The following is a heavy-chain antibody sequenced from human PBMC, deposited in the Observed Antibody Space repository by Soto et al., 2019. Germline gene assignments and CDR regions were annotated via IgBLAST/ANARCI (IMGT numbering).Heavy chain of an antibody. Sequence: QVQLQQWGAGLLKPSETLSLTCAVYGGSFSGYYWSWIRQPPGKGLEWIGEINHSGSTNYNTSLMSRVTISVDTSKNQFSLKLSSVTAADTAVYYCAARRVSSGPFDYWGQGTLVTVSS. V-gene: IGHV4-34*01. CDR3: AARRVSSGPFDY. CDR2: INHSGST. J-gene: IGHJ4*02. CDR1: GGSFSGYY. D-gene: IGHD6-19*01.